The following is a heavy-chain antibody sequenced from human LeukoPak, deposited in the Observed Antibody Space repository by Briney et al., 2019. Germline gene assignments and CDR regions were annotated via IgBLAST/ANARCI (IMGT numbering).Heavy chain of an antibody. CDR2: IFYSGST. Sequence: SETLSLTCTVSSGSISTSNYYWGWVRQPPGKALEWIGNIFYSGSTNYNPSLKSRVTISVDTSKNQFSLKLSSVTAADTAVYYCASITMVQEGYWGQGTLVTVSS. CDR1: SGSISTSNYY. J-gene: IGHJ4*02. D-gene: IGHD3-10*01. V-gene: IGHV4-39*07. CDR3: ASITMVQEGY.